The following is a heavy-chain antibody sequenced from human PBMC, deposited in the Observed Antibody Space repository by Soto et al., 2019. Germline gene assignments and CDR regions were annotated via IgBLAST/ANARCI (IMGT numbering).Heavy chain of an antibody. Sequence: PGGSLRLSCTASGFTFGGYDMNWVRQAPGKGLEWVAVIWYDGSNKYYADSVKGRFTISRDNSKNTLYLQMNSLRAEDTAVYYCARDSVGESPSYNWFDPWGQGTLVTVSS. CDR1: GFTFGGYD. CDR3: ARDSVGESPSYNWFDP. J-gene: IGHJ5*02. D-gene: IGHD2-21*01. CDR2: IWYDGSNK. V-gene: IGHV3-33*01.